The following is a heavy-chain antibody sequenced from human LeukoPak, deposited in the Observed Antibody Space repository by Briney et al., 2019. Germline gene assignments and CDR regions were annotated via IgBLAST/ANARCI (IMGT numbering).Heavy chain of an antibody. CDR1: GFTFSSYA. D-gene: IGHD3-10*01. V-gene: IGHV3-21*01. Sequence: GGSLRLSCAASGFTFSSYAMSWVRQAPGKGLEWVSSISSSSSYIYYADSVKGRFTISRDNAKNSLYLQMNSLRAEDTAVYYCARVMYGSGSDTYYGMDVWGQGTTVTVSS. CDR2: ISSSSSYI. J-gene: IGHJ6*02. CDR3: ARVMYGSGSDTYYGMDV.